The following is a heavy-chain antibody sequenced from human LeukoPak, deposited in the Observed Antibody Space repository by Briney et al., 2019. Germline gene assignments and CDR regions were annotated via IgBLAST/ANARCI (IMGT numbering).Heavy chain of an antibody. CDR2: IYYSGST. Sequence: SETLSLTCTVSGGSISTSSYYWGWIRRPPGKGLECIGNIYYSGSTYYNPSLKSRVTISVDTSKNQFSLKLSSVTAADTAVYYCARGTVLRYFDWLLHRNPYYFDYWGQGTLVTVSS. CDR3: ARGTVLRYFDWLLHRNPYYFDY. CDR1: GGSISTSSYY. V-gene: IGHV4-39*07. J-gene: IGHJ4*02. D-gene: IGHD3-9*01.